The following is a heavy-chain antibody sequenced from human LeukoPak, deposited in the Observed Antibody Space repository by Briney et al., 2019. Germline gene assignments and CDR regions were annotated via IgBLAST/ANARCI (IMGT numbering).Heavy chain of an antibody. J-gene: IGHJ4*02. Sequence: GASVKVSCKASGYTFTNYAMHWMRQAPGQRLEWMGWINAGNDNTKYSQKFQGRVTITRDTSASTVYMELSSLRSEDTAVYYCTRGLLWFGELSPPGYWGQGTLITVSS. CDR3: TRGLLWFGELSPPGY. CDR2: INAGNDNT. CDR1: GYTFTNYA. V-gene: IGHV1-3*01. D-gene: IGHD3-10*01.